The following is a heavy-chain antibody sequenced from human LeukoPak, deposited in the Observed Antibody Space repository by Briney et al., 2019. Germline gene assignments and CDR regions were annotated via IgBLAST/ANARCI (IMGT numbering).Heavy chain of an antibody. J-gene: IGHJ3*02. V-gene: IGHV5-51*01. CDR3: ARQGDDSSCYYYDAFDI. Sequence: GESLKIYCKGSGYSFTSYWIGWVRQLPGQGLEWMGIISPGDSDTRYSPSFQGQVSISADKSISTAYLQWSSLKASDTAMYYCARQGDDSSCYYYDAFDIWGQGTMVTVSS. CDR1: GYSFTSYW. D-gene: IGHD3-22*01. CDR2: ISPGDSDT.